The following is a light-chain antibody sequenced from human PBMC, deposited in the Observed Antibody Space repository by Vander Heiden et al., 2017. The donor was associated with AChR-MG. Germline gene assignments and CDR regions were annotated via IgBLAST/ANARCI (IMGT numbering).Light chain of an antibody. Sequence: EIVLTQSPGTLSLSPGERATLSCRASQSVSSSYLAWYQQKPGQAPRLLSYVASSRATGIPDRFSGSGSGTDFTLTISRLEPEDFAVYYCQQYWTFGQGTKVEIK. J-gene: IGKJ1*01. V-gene: IGKV3-20*01. CDR3: QQYWT. CDR2: VAS. CDR1: QSVSSSY.